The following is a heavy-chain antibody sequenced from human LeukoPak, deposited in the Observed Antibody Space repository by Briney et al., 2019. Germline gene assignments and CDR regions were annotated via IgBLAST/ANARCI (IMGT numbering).Heavy chain of an antibody. J-gene: IGHJ3*02. CDR1: GFTFDDYA. V-gene: IGHV3-9*01. D-gene: IGHD1-26*01. CDR3: SKDKGGSYGDAFDI. Sequence: GGSLRLSCAASGFTFDDYAMHWVRQAPGKGLEWVSGISWNSGSIGYADSVKGRFTIPRDNAKNSLYLQIDSLRAEGTGLYYCSKDKGGSYGDAFDIWGQGTMVTVSS. CDR2: ISWNSGSI.